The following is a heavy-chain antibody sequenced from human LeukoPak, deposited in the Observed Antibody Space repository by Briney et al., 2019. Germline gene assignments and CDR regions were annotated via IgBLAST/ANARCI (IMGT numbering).Heavy chain of an antibody. CDR1: GASVSGSPYY. V-gene: IGHV4-39*01. D-gene: IGHD1-26*01. CDR3: AKSGGYGLIDY. J-gene: IGHJ4*02. CDR2: IYSSGST. Sequence: SETLSLTCTVSGASVSGSPYYWGWIRQPPGKGLEWIGSIYSSGSTYYNTSLQSRVTISIETSKNQISLRLKSVTAADTAMYYCAKSGGYGLIDYWGQGTLVTVSS.